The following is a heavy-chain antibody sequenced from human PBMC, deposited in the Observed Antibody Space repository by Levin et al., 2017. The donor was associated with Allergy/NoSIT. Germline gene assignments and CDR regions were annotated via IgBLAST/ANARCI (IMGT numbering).Heavy chain of an antibody. V-gene: IGHV4-61*01. D-gene: IGHD3-10*01. CDR3: ARNVRSFGNWFDP. Sequence: SQTLSLTCSVSGGSVSSGTYYWTWIRQPPGRGLEWIGYIYYSGNANYNASLKSRLTISIDTSKNEFSLKLTSVTAADTAVYYCARNVRSFGNWFDPWGQGTLVTVSS. CDR1: GGSVSSGTYY. CDR2: IYYSGNA. J-gene: IGHJ5*02.